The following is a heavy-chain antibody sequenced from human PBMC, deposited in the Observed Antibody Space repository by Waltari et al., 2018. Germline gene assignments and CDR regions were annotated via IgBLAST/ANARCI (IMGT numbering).Heavy chain of an antibody. Sequence: QLQLQESGPGLVKPSETLSLTCTVSGGSISSSSYYWGWIRQPPGKGLEWIGSIYYSGSTYCNPALKSRVTISVDTSKNQFSLKLSSVTAADTAVYYCARVLATVTAFDCWGQGTLVTVSS. J-gene: IGHJ4*02. CDR1: GGSISSSSYY. D-gene: IGHD2-21*02. V-gene: IGHV4-39*01. CDR2: IYYSGST. CDR3: ARVLATVTAFDC.